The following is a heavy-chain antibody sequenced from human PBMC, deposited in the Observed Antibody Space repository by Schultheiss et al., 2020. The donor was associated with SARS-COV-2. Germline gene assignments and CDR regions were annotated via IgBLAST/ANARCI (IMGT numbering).Heavy chain of an antibody. V-gene: IGHV3-30*01. CDR3: ARDRDYDSSGYYYLQSLKYYYYYYMDV. CDR1: GFTFSSYA. Sequence: GGSLRLSCAASGFTFSSYAMHWVRQAPGKGLEWVAVISYDGGTKYYVDSVKGRFTISRENSKSTLYLQMNSLRAEDTAVYYCARDRDYDSSGYYYLQSLKYYYYYYMDVWGKGTTVTVSS. D-gene: IGHD3-22*01. J-gene: IGHJ6*03. CDR2: ISYDGGTK.